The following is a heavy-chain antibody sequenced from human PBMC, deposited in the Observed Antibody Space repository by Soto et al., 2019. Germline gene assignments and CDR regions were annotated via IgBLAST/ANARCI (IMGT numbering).Heavy chain of an antibody. J-gene: IGHJ5*02. CDR2: INHSGST. CDR1: GGSFSGYY. CDR3: ARSGAAAEAKYYWFDP. D-gene: IGHD6-13*01. Sequence: ETLSLTCAVYGGSFSGYYWSWIRQPPGKGLEWIGEINHSGSTNYNPSLKSRVTISVDTSKNQFSLKLSSVTTADTAVYYCARSGAAAEAKYYWFDPWGQGTLVTVSS. V-gene: IGHV4-34*01.